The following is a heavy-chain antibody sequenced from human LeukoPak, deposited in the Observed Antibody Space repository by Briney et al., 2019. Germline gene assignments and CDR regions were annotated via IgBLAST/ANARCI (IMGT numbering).Heavy chain of an antibody. J-gene: IGHJ4*02. CDR3: AKALDY. V-gene: IGHV3-33*06. Sequence: GRSLRLSCAASGFTFSSYGMHWVRQAPGKGLEWMAVIWYDGSNKYYADSVKGRFTISRDNSKNTLYLQMNSLRAEDTAVYYCAKALDYWGQGTLVTVSS. CDR2: IWYDGSNK. CDR1: GFTFSSYG.